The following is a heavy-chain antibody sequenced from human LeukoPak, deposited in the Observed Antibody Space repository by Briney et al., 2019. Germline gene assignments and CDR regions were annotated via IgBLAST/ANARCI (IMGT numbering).Heavy chain of an antibody. J-gene: IGHJ4*02. CDR3: ARDRGDGFDY. CDR2: TRNKANSYTT. CDR1: GFTFSDHC. Sequence: GGSLRLSCAASGFTFSDHCMDWVRQAPGKGLEWVGRTRNKANSYTTEYAASVKGRFTISRDDSKNSLYLQMNSLKTEDTAVYYCARDRGDGFDYWGQGTLVTVSS. V-gene: IGHV3-72*01. D-gene: IGHD3-10*01.